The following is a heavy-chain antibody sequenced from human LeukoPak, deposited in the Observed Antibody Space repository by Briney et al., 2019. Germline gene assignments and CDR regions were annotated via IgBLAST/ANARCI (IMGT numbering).Heavy chain of an antibody. CDR1: GFTFSSYG. Sequence: GRSLRLSCAASGFTFSSYGMHWVRQAPGKGLEWVAVISYDGSNKYYADSVKGRFTISRDNSKNTLYLQMNSLRAEDTAVYYCAKDRYSGSYLQTGPCAHWGQGILVTVSS. CDR2: ISYDGSNK. CDR3: AKDRYSGSYLQTGPCAH. V-gene: IGHV3-30*18. D-gene: IGHD1-26*01. J-gene: IGHJ4*02.